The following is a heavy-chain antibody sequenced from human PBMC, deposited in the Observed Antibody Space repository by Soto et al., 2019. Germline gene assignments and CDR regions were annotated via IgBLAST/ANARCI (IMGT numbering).Heavy chain of an antibody. J-gene: IGHJ6*02. CDR2: ISGSGGST. CDR3: AKDGSDHNYYYYYGMDV. V-gene: IGHV3-23*01. D-gene: IGHD3-10*01. Sequence: EVQLLESGGGLVQPGGSLRLSCAASGFTFSSYAMSWVRQAPGKGLEWVSAISGSGGSTYYADSVKGRFTIARDKSKNTLYLQMNSLRAEDTAVYYCAKDGSDHNYYYYYGMDVWGQGTTVTVSS. CDR1: GFTFSSYA.